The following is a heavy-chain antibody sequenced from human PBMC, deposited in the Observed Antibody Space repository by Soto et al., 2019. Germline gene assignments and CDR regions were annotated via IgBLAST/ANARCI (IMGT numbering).Heavy chain of an antibody. CDR1: GYTFTNYG. CDR2: ISPNNGNT. V-gene: IGHV1-18*01. CDR3: AKFDFGDYYFDS. Sequence: QVQLVQSGPEVKKPGASVKVSCKASGYTFTNYGVSWVRQAPGQGLEWMGWISPNNGNTQFAQKFQDGVTLTIDTSTTTAYMEVRSLISDDTAVYYCAKFDFGDYYFDSWGQGTLVTVSS. D-gene: IGHD4-17*01. J-gene: IGHJ4*02.